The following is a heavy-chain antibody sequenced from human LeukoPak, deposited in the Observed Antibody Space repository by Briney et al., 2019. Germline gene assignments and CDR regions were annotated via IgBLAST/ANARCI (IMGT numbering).Heavy chain of an antibody. V-gene: IGHV3-21*04. J-gene: IGHJ4*02. Sequence: GGSLRLSCAASGFTFSTYSMNWVRQAPGKGLEWVSSISSGSSYIYYAESVKGRFSISRDNAKASLYLQMNSLRVEDTAVYYCAREGGGYNYAFRYWGQGTLVTVSS. D-gene: IGHD5-18*01. CDR2: ISSGSSYI. CDR3: AREGGGYNYAFRY. CDR1: GFTFSTYS.